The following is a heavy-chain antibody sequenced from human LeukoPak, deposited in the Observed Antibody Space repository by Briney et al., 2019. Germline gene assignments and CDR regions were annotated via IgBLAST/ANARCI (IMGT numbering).Heavy chain of an antibody. CDR3: ARDVGMGACDI. D-gene: IGHD6-13*01. Sequence: PGGSLRLSCAASGFTFSSYAMHCVRQAPGKGLEWVAVISYDGSNKYYADSVKGRFSISRDNSKNTLYLQMNSLRVEDTAVYYCARDVGMGACDIWGQGTVVTVSS. J-gene: IGHJ3*02. V-gene: IGHV3-30-3*01. CDR1: GFTFSSYA. CDR2: ISYDGSNK.